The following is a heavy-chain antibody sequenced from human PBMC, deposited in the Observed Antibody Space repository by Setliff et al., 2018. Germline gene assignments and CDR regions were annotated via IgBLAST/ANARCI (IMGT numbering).Heavy chain of an antibody. Sequence: VASVKVSCKTSGYSFTSYGISWVRQAPGQGLEWMGHITTYNDNTKYAQKFQGRITVTTDLSTSTAYLDLRSLRSDDTAVYYCVRDSRITVLGVDNYHYMDVWGRGTTVTSP. CDR1: GYSFTSYG. J-gene: IGHJ6*03. CDR2: ITTYNDNT. V-gene: IGHV1-18*01. CDR3: VRDSRITVLGVDNYHYMDV. D-gene: IGHD3-3*01.